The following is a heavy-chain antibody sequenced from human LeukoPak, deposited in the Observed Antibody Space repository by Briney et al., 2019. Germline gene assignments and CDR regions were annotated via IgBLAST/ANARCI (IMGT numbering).Heavy chain of an antibody. CDR2: IKQDGSEK. Sequence: GGSLRLSCAASGFTFSSYWMSWVRQAPGKGLEWVAHIKQDGSEKYYVDSVKGRFTISRDNAKNSLYLQMNSLRAEDTAVYYCARDTVFRQNWFDPWGQGTLVTVSS. CDR1: GFTFSSYW. D-gene: IGHD4-11*01. V-gene: IGHV3-7*01. J-gene: IGHJ5*02. CDR3: ARDTVFRQNWFDP.